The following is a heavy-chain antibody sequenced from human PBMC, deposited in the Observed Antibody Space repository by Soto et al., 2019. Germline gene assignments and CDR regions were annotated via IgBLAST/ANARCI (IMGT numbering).Heavy chain of an antibody. CDR2: IYYTGTT. V-gene: IGHV4-31*03. D-gene: IGHD4-17*01. Sequence: QLPLQEPGPGLVKPFQTLSLTCSVSGGSITSGGYYWSWIRQVPGKGLVWIGNIYYTGTTYYNAALKSRRTISGDTSKSQCSLSLSSVTAADTAMYFCASASTTVTTFESWGQGPQVTVSS. J-gene: IGHJ4*02. CDR3: ASASTTVTTFES. CDR1: GGSITSGGYY.